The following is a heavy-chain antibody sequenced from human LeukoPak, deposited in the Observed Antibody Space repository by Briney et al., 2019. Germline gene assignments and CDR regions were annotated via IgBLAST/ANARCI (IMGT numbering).Heavy chain of an antibody. D-gene: IGHD6-13*01. CDR1: GGSISSSSCY. V-gene: IGHV4-39*01. CDR2: IYYSGST. J-gene: IGHJ6*03. Sequence: PSETLSLTCTVSGGSISSSSCYWGWIRQPPGKGLEWIGSIYYSGSTYYNPSLKSRVTISVDTSKNQFSLKLSSVTAADTAVYYCARQPRAAAGPGQRPYYYYYMDVWGKGTTVTVSS. CDR3: ARQPRAAAGPGQRPYYYYYMDV.